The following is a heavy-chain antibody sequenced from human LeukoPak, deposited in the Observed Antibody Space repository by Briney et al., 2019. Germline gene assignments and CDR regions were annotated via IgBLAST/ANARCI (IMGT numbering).Heavy chain of an antibody. CDR3: AHRRGESVRRAAVADGFDY. Sequence: SGPTLVNPTQTLTLTCTFFGFSLSTSGVGVGWIRQPPGKALEWLALIYWNDDKRYSPSLKSRLTITKDTSKNQVVLTMTNMDPVDTATYYCAHRRGESVRRAAVADGFDYWGQGTLVTVSS. CDR1: GFSLSTSGVG. J-gene: IGHJ4*02. CDR2: IYWNDDK. D-gene: IGHD6-19*01. V-gene: IGHV2-5*01.